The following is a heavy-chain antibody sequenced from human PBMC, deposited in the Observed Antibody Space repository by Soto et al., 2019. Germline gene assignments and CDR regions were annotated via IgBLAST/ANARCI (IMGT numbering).Heavy chain of an antibody. D-gene: IGHD3-22*01. J-gene: IGHJ4*02. V-gene: IGHV1-18*01. CDR3: ATGRLAYYFDTSGEDFDY. CDR2: ISAHNANT. CDR1: GYIFTSYG. Sequence: ASVKVSCKASGYIFTSYGISWVRQAPGQGLEWMGWISAHNANTNYAQKFQGRVTMTTDTSTSTAHMELRSLRSDDTAVYYCATGRLAYYFDTSGEDFDYWGQGTLVTVSS.